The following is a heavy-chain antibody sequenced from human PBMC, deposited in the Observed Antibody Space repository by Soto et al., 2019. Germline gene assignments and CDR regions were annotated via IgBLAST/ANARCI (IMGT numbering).Heavy chain of an antibody. CDR1: GFTFSSYA. Sequence: TGGSLRLSCAASGFTFSSYAMSWVRQAPGKGLEWVSANSCSGGSAYYADSVKGRFIISRDNSKNTLYLQMNSLRAEDTAVYYCAKDSPFSDDYDFWSGYYLPLDAFDIWGQGTMVTVSS. CDR2: NSCSGGSA. D-gene: IGHD3-3*01. J-gene: IGHJ3*02. CDR3: AKDSPFSDDYDFWSGYYLPLDAFDI. V-gene: IGHV3-23*01.